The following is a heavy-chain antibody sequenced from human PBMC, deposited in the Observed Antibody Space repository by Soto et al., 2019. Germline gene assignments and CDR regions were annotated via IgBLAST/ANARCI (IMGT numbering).Heavy chain of an antibody. CDR3: ARGGPYYYDSSDWGAFHI. CDR1: GFTFSTYA. CDR2: ISYDGSNK. Sequence: QVQLVESGGGVVQPGRSLRLSCAASGFTFSTYAMHWVRQAPGKGLDWVAVISYDGSNKYYADSVKGRFTISRDNSENTLYLQMNSLRAEDTTVYYCARGGPYYYDSSDWGAFHIWGQGTMVTVSS. D-gene: IGHD3-22*01. J-gene: IGHJ3*02. V-gene: IGHV3-30-3*01.